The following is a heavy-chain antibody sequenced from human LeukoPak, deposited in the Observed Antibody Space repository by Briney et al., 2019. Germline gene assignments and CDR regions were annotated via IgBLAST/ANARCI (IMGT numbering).Heavy chain of an antibody. CDR2: MSPNSGNT. J-gene: IGHJ4*02. D-gene: IGHD3-22*01. Sequence: ASVKVSCKASGYTFTSYDINWVRQTTGQGLEWMGWMSPNSGNTGYAQKFQGRVTMTRNTSISTAYMELSSLRSEDTTVYYCARGQDDYYDSSGYYYLFDYWGQGTLVTVSS. CDR1: GYTFTSYD. CDR3: ARGQDDYYDSSGYYYLFDY. V-gene: IGHV1-8*01.